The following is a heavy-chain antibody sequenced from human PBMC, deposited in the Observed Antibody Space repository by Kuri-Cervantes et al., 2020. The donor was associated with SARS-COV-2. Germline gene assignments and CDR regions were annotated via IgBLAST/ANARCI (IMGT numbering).Heavy chain of an antibody. CDR2: IISSSSYI. D-gene: IGHD7-27*01. CDR3: ARDWGELGKDY. Sequence: GGSLRLSCAASGFTFSSYAMSWVRQAPGKGLEWVSSIISSSSYIYYADSVKGRFTISRDNAKNSLYLQMNSLRAEDTAVYYCARDWGELGKDYWGQGTLVTVSS. CDR1: GFTFSSYA. V-gene: IGHV3-21*01. J-gene: IGHJ4*02.